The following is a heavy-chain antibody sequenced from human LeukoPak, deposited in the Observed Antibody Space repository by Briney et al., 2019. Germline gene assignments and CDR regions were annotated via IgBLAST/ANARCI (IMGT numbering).Heavy chain of an antibody. J-gene: IGHJ4*02. V-gene: IGHV1-24*01. CDR2: FDPEDGET. CDR3: ATGRALNKPIDY. Sequence: ASVKVSCKVSGYTLTELSMHWVRQAPGKGLEWMGGFDPEDGETIYAQKFQGRVTMTEDTSTDTAYMELSSLRSEDTAVYYCATGRALNKPIDYWGQGTLVTVSS. CDR1: GYTLTELS.